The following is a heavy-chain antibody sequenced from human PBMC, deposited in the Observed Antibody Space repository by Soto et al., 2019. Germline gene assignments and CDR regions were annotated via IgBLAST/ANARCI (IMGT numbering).Heavy chain of an antibody. V-gene: IGHV1-69*13. CDR2: IIPIFGTA. J-gene: IGHJ6*02. CDR1: GGTFSSYA. Sequence: SVKVSCKASGGTFSSYAISWVRQAPGQGLEWMGGIIPIFGTANYAQKFQGRVTITADESTSTAYMELSSLRSEDTAVYYCASSPPTTWYYDFWSGYGLGMDVWGQGTTVTVSS. CDR3: ASSPPTTWYYDFWSGYGLGMDV. D-gene: IGHD3-3*01.